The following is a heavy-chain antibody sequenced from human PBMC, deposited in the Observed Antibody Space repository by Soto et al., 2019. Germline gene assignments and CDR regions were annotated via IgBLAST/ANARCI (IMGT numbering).Heavy chain of an antibody. D-gene: IGHD2-2*01. Sequence: QVQLQESGPGLVKPSQTLSLTCTVSGGSISSGGYYWSWIRQHPGKGLEWIGYIYYSGSTYYNPSLKSRVSISVDTSKNQFSLKLNSVTAADTAVYYCARSSTSANYFDYWGQGTLVTVSS. J-gene: IGHJ4*02. CDR2: IYYSGST. CDR1: GGSISSGGYY. CDR3: ARSSTSANYFDY. V-gene: IGHV4-31*03.